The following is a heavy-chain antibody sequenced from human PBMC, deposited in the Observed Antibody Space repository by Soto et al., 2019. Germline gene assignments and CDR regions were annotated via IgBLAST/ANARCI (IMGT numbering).Heavy chain of an antibody. D-gene: IGHD3-9*01. CDR1: GFTFSDYY. Sequence: PGGSLRLSCAASGFTFSDYYMSWIRQAPGKGLEWVSYISSSGSTIYYADSVKGRFTISRDNAKNSLYLQMNSLRAEDTAVYYCARYDILTGYSTDAFDIWGQGTMVTVSS. J-gene: IGHJ3*02. V-gene: IGHV3-11*01. CDR2: ISSSGSTI. CDR3: ARYDILTGYSTDAFDI.